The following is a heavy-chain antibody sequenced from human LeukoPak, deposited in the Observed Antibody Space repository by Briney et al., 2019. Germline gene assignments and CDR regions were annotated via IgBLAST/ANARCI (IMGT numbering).Heavy chain of an antibody. CDR3: ATSYCSSTSYYFDP. D-gene: IGHD2-2*01. CDR2: IYSNGST. Sequence: PFQTLSLTCTVSGGSISSYYWSWIRQPPGKGLEWIGYIYSNGSTNYNPSLKSQVTISVDTSKNQFSLKLSSVTAADTAVYYCATSYCSSTSYYFDPWGQGTLVSVSS. J-gene: IGHJ5*02. V-gene: IGHV4-59*08. CDR1: GGSISSYY.